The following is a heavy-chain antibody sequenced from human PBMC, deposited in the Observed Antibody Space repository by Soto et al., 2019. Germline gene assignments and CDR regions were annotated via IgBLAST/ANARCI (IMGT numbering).Heavy chain of an antibody. CDR1: GYTFTSYY. D-gene: IGHD3-3*01. Sequence: ASVKVSCKASGYTFTSYYMHWVRQAPGQGLEWMGIINPSGGSTSYAQKFQGRVTMTRDESTSTAYMELSSLRSEDTAVYYCARFWHLKRGKSYFDYWGQGTLVTVSS. V-gene: IGHV1-46*01. CDR2: INPSGGST. CDR3: ARFWHLKRGKSYFDY. J-gene: IGHJ4*02.